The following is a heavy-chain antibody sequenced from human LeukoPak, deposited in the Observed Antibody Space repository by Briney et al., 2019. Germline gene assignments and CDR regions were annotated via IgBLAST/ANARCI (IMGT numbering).Heavy chain of an antibody. Sequence: GGSLRLSCAASGFTFRNHGMNWVRQAPGKGLEWVAVIWYDGSTKYYADAVRGRFTISRDNSGDTLYLQMNSLRVEDTAVYYCARWGDGSRPDYWGQGTLVTVSS. CDR2: IWYDGSTK. CDR3: ARWGDGSRPDY. J-gene: IGHJ4*02. V-gene: IGHV3-33*01. CDR1: GFTFRNHG. D-gene: IGHD2-21*02.